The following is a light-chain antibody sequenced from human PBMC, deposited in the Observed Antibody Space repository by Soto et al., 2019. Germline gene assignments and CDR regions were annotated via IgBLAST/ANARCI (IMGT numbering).Light chain of an antibody. V-gene: IGKV2-30*02. J-gene: IGKJ4*01. CDR1: QSLVHSDGIAY. CDR3: MQGSHWPLT. Sequence: DVVMTQSPLSLPVTLGQPASISCRSNQSLVHSDGIAYFSWFQQRPGRSPRRLIYKVSNRDSGVPARFSGSGSGTDFALKISRVEAEDVGVYYCMQGSHWPLTFGGGAKVDI. CDR2: KVS.